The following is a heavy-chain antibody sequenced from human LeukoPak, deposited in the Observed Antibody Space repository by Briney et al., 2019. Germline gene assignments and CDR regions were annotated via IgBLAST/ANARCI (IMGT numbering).Heavy chain of an antibody. J-gene: IGHJ4*02. V-gene: IGHV3-15*01. CDR3: TTYYDFWSGYQIDY. D-gene: IGHD3-3*01. CDR1: GFTFSSYA. CDR2: IKSKTDGGTT. Sequence: GGSLRLSCAASGFTFSSYAMSWVRQAPGKGLEWVGRIKSKTDGGTTDYAAPVKGRFTISRDDSKNTLYLQMNSLKTEDTAVYYCTTYYDFWSGYQIDYWGQGTLVTVSS.